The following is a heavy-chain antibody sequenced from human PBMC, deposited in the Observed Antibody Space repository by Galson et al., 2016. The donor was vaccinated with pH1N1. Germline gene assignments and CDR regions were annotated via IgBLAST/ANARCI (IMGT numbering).Heavy chain of an antibody. CDR1: GDTFNYYT. J-gene: IGHJ6*03. CDR2: IIPVLSLP. D-gene: IGHD7-27*01. CDR3: ARDGEGYYMDV. V-gene: IGHV1-69*04. Sequence: SVKVSCKASGDTFNYYTINWVRQAPGQGLQWMGRIIPVLSLPNYAQTFQGRVTISADKSTTTVHMHLSSLRSEDTAVYYCARDGEGYYMDVWGKGTTVIVSS.